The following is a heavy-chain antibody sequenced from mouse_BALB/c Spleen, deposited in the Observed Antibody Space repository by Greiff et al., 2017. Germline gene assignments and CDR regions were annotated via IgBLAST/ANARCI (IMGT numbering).Heavy chain of an antibody. D-gene: IGHD2-1*01. CDR2: INPYNDGT. V-gene: IGHV1-14*01. J-gene: IGHJ1*01. Sequence: VQLQQSGPELVKPGASVKMSCKASGYTFTSYVMHWVKQKPGKGLEWIGYINPYNDGTKYNEKFKGKATLTSDKSSSTAYMELSSLTSEDSAVYYCARSPYGNSFYWYFDVWGAGTTVTVSS. CDR3: ARSPYGNSFYWYFDV. CDR1: GYTFTSYV.